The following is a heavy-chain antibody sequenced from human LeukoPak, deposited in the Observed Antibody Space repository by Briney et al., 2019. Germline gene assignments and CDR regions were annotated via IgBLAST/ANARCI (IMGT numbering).Heavy chain of an antibody. J-gene: IGHJ4*02. D-gene: IGHD3-16*01. CDR2: ISGSGGIT. Sequence: GGSLRLSCAASGFTFSSYAMSWVRQAPGKGLEWVSAISGSGGITSYADSVKGRFTISRDNSKNTLYLQMNSLRAEDTAVYFCARVPFTASLGDYFDYWGQGALVTVSS. CDR3: ARVPFTASLGDYFDY. V-gene: IGHV3-23*01. CDR1: GFTFSSYA.